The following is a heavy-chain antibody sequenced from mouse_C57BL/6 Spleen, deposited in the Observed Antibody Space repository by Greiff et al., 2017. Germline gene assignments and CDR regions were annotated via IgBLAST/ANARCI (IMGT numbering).Heavy chain of an antibody. CDR2: IYPGDGDT. Sequence: QVHVKQSGAELVKPGASVKISCKASGYAFSSYWMNWVKQRPGKGLEWIGQIYPGDGDTNYNGKFKGKATLTADKSSSTAYMQLSSLTSEDSAVYFCAREGYGSSFSDYWGQGTTLTVSS. D-gene: IGHD1-1*01. CDR1: GYAFSSYW. J-gene: IGHJ2*01. CDR3: AREGYGSSFSDY. V-gene: IGHV1-80*01.